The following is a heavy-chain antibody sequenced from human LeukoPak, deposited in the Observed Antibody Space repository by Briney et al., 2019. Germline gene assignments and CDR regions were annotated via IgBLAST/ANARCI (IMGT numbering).Heavy chain of an antibody. CDR2: IYNSGST. CDR1: GGSVSSYY. CDR3: ARVVYCSSTSCYWGGFDY. J-gene: IGHJ4*02. V-gene: IGHV4-4*07. Sequence: SETLSLTCTVSGGSVSSYYWSWLRQPAGEGLEWIGRIYNSGSTNYNPSLKSRVTVSVDTSKNQFSLKLSSVTAADTAVYYCARVVYCSSTSCYWGGFDYWGQGTLVTVSS. D-gene: IGHD2-2*01.